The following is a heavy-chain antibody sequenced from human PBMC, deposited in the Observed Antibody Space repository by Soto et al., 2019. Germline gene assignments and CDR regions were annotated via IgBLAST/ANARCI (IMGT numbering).Heavy chain of an antibody. V-gene: IGHV1-18*01. D-gene: IGHD3-22*01. CDR3: ARNYYDNAPQTGLDV. CDR2: ISLYNEKT. CDR1: GYAFSRFA. J-gene: IGHJ4*02. Sequence: ASVKVSCTASGYAFSRFAISRVRQAPGQGLEWMGWISLYNEKTNYAQKFQGRVTMTADTSTSTAFMDLRRLTSDDTATYYCARNYYDNAPQTGLDVWGQGTLVTVSS.